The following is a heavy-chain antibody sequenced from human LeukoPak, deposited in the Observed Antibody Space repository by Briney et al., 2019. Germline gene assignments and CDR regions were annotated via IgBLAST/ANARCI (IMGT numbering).Heavy chain of an antibody. CDR3: ARDKAEMATISEDDY. J-gene: IGHJ4*02. V-gene: IGHV3-7*01. CDR2: IKQNGSEK. Sequence: GGSLRLSCAASGFTFSSYWMSWVRQAPGKGLEWVANIKQNGSEKYYVDSVKGRFTISRDNAKNSLYLQMNSLRAEDTAVYYCARDKAEMATISEDDYWGQGTLVTVSS. D-gene: IGHD5-24*01. CDR1: GFTFSSYW.